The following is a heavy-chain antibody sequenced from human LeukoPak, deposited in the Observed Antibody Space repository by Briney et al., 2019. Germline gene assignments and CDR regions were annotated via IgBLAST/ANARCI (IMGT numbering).Heavy chain of an antibody. V-gene: IGHV4-59*08. Sequence: PSETLSLTCAVSGGSISSYYWSWIPQPPGKGLEWIGYISYRGSTKYSPSLKSRVTIAVDTSKNQFSLKLTSVTAADTAVYYCARSSVEMSTGYFENWGQGTLLTVSS. CDR2: ISYRGST. J-gene: IGHJ4*02. D-gene: IGHD5-24*01. CDR3: ARSSVEMSTGYFEN. CDR1: GGSISSYY.